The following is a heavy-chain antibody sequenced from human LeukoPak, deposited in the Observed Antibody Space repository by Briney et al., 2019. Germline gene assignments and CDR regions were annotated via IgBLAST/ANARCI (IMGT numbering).Heavy chain of an antibody. V-gene: IGHV1-69*05. CDR3: AKDELLLPAAFDI. CDR2: IIPIFGTA. D-gene: IGHD1-26*01. Sequence: SVKVSCKASGGTFSRYAISWARQAPGQGLEWMGRIIPIFGTANYAQKLQGRVTTTTDEHTSTASTEQRRLGSEDKACDSRAKDELLLPAAFDIWGQGTMVTVSS. J-gene: IGHJ3*02. CDR1: GGTFSRYA.